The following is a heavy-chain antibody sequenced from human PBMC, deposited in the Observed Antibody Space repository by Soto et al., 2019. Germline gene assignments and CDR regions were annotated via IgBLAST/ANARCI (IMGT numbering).Heavy chain of an antibody. J-gene: IGHJ4*02. D-gene: IGHD6-13*01. CDR3: ASKAGTWALDY. CDR1: GFTFSSYS. CDR2: ISSSSSYI. V-gene: IGHV3-21*01. Sequence: EVQLVESGGGLVKPGGSLRLSCAASGFTFSSYSMNWVRQAPGKGLEWVSSISSSSSYIYYADSVKDRFTISRDNAKNSLYLQMNSLRAEDTAVYYCASKAGTWALDYWGQGTLVTVSS.